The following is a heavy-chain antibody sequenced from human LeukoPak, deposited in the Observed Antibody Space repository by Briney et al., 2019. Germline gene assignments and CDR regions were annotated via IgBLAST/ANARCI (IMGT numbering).Heavy chain of an antibody. J-gene: IGHJ4*02. CDR2: ISYTGTYV. CDR3: VRDRGTYRPIDY. CDR1: GFTVSSNY. Sequence: PGGSLRLSCAASGFTVSSNYMNWVRQVPGKGLEWVSSISYTGTYVYYADSVKGRFTISRDNAQNSLYLQMNSLRTEDTAIYYCVRDRGTYRPIDYWGQGTLVTVSS. D-gene: IGHD1-26*01. V-gene: IGHV3-21*04.